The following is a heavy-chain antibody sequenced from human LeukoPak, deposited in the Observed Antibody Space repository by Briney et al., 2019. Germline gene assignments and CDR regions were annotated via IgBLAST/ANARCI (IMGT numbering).Heavy chain of an antibody. V-gene: IGHV1-69*13. CDR1: GGTFSSYA. CDR2: IIPIFGTA. Sequence: GASVKVSCKASGGTFSSYAISWVRQAPGQGLEWMGGIIPIFGTANYAQKFQGRVTITADESTSTAYMELSSLRSEDTAVYYCARGSVVPAASNFDYWGQGTLVTVSS. J-gene: IGHJ4*02. CDR3: ARGSVVPAASNFDY. D-gene: IGHD2-2*01.